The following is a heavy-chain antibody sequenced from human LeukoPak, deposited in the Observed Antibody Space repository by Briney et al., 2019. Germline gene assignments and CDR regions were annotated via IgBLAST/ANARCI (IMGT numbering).Heavy chain of an antibody. CDR3: ALGDTSGYYYFQH. CDR1: GFTVSSNY. Sequence: GGSLGLSCAASGFTVSSNYMSWVRQAPGKGLEWVSVIYSGGNTYYADSVKGRFTISRDNSKNTLYLQMNSLRAEDTAVYYCALGDTSGYYYFQHWGQGTLVTVSS. D-gene: IGHD3-22*01. V-gene: IGHV3-53*01. CDR2: IYSGGNT. J-gene: IGHJ1*01.